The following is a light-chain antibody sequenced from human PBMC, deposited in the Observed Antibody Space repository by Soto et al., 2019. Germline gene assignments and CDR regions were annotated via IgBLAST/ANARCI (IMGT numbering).Light chain of an antibody. J-gene: IGKJ1*01. CDR2: DAS. CDR1: ESVSTY. Sequence: EIVLTQSPATLSLSPGERATLSCRASESVSTYLAWYQQKPGQAPRLLMYDASTRATGIPARFSGSGSGTDFTLTISGLQPEDAATYYCQHYNSYSEAFGQGTKVELK. V-gene: IGKV3-11*01. CDR3: QHYNSYSEA.